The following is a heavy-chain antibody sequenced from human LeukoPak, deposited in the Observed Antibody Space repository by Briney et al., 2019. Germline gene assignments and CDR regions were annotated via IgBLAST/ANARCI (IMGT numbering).Heavy chain of an antibody. Sequence: TGGSLRLSCSASGFTFSSYAMHWVRQAPGKGLEYVSAISSNRGSTYYADSVKGRFTISRDNSKNTLYLQMSSLRAEDTAVYYCVKPYSGSYYSPEYFQHWGQGTLVTVSS. CDR1: GFTFSSYA. CDR2: ISSNRGST. D-gene: IGHD1-26*01. V-gene: IGHV3-64D*09. J-gene: IGHJ1*01. CDR3: VKPYSGSYYSPEYFQH.